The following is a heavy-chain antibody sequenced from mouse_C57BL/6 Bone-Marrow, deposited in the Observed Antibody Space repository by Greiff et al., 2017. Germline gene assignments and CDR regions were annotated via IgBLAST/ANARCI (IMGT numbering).Heavy chain of an antibody. V-gene: IGHV1-52*01. CDR2: IDPSDSET. D-gene: IGHD4-1*01. Sequence: QVQLQQPGAELVRPGSSVKLSCKASGYTFTSYWMHWVKQRPIQGLEWIGNIDPSDSETHYNQKFKDKATLTVDKSSSTAYMQLSSLTSEDSAVYYCARRYWDTVFDYWGQGTTLTVSS. CDR1: GYTFTSYW. CDR3: ARRYWDTVFDY. J-gene: IGHJ2*01.